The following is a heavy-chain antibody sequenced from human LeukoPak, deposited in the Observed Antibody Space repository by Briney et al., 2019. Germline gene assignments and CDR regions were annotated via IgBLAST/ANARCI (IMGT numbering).Heavy chain of an antibody. J-gene: IGHJ4*02. CDR3: GRTYYYDGSGSVTFDY. Sequence: PGESLKISCKGSGYSFTSYWIGWVRQMPGRGLEWMGIISPGDSYTRYSPSFQGQVTISADKSISTAYLQWSSLKAPDTAMYYCGRTYYYDGSGSVTFDYWGQGTLVTVSS. D-gene: IGHD3-22*01. V-gene: IGHV5-51*01. CDR2: ISPGDSYT. CDR1: GYSFTSYW.